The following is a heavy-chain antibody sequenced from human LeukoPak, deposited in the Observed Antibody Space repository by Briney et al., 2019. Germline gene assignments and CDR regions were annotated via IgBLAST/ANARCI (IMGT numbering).Heavy chain of an antibody. CDR1: GFTFSSYA. CDR3: AKGRDDFWSGYWTGYGMDV. Sequence: GGSLRLSCAASGFTFSSYAMSWVSQAPGKGLEWVSAISGSGGSTYYADSVKGRFTISRDNSKNTLYLQMNSLRAEDTAVYYCAKGRDDFWSGYWTGYGMDVWGQGTTVTVSS. V-gene: IGHV3-23*01. J-gene: IGHJ6*02. CDR2: ISGSGGST. D-gene: IGHD3-3*01.